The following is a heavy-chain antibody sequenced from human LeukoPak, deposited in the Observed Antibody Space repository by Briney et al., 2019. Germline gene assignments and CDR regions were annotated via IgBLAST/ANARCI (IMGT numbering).Heavy chain of an antibody. V-gene: IGHV3-30*18. J-gene: IGHJ5*02. Sequence: GGSLRLSCAASGFSFSSYGMHWVRQAPGKGLEWVALISYDGSNKYYADSVKGRFSISRDNSKNTLFLQMNSLRAEDTAVYYCAKDPGDGYNEGVFDPWGQGTLVTVSS. CDR3: AKDPGDGYNEGVFDP. CDR1: GFSFSSYG. D-gene: IGHD5-24*01. CDR2: ISYDGSNK.